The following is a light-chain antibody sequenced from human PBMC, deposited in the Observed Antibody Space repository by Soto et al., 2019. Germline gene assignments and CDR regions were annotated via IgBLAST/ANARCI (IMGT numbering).Light chain of an antibody. CDR2: GAS. CDR1: QSVSNNY. CDR3: QQYGSSGT. J-gene: IGKJ1*01. Sequence: ILLTQAPGTLYLSPGERATLSCRAIQSVSNNYFAWFQQKPGQAPRLLIYGASNTVTGIPDRFGGSGSGTDFTLSISRLEPEDVAVFYYQQYGSSGTFGQGTQVDIK. V-gene: IGKV3-20*01.